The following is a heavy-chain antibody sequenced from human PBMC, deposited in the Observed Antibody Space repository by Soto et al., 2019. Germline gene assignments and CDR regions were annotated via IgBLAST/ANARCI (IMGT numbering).Heavy chain of an antibody. CDR3: ASAAVTGTAGLDF. Sequence: ASVKVSCKASGYTFSGFYMHWVRQAPGQGLEWMGWINPNSGGTKSAEKFQGRVTMTRDTSISTAYMELSRLTSDDTAVYYCASAAVTGTAGLDFWGRGTQVTVSS. CDR2: INPNSGGT. CDR1: GYTFSGFY. J-gene: IGHJ4*02. V-gene: IGHV1-2*02. D-gene: IGHD6-19*01.